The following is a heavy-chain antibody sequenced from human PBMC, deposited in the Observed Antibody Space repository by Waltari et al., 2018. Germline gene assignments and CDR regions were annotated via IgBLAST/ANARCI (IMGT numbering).Heavy chain of an antibody. D-gene: IGHD3-10*01. CDR2: ISYDGSHK. V-gene: IGHV3-30*04. Sequence: QVQLVESGGGVVQPGRSLRLSCSGSGFTFNTYTVHWFRQAPGKGLGGGAAISYDGSHKYYTGSGRGRFTISRDTSENTLFLQMNSLRAEDTAVYFCARGGVRPWLQYFDYWGQGTLVTVST. CDR3: ARGGVRPWLQYFDY. J-gene: IGHJ4*02. CDR1: GFTFNTYT.